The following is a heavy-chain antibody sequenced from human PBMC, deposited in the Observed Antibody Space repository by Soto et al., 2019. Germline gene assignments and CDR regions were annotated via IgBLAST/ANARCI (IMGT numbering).Heavy chain of an antibody. V-gene: IGHV1-69*13. CDR2: IIPIFGTA. CDR3: ARGYERTMRDREAHFDI. J-gene: IGHJ3*02. D-gene: IGHD2-2*01. Sequence: GASVKVSCKASGGTFSSYAISWVRQAPGQGLEWMGGIIPIFGTANYAQKFQGRVTITADESTSTAYMELSSLRSEDTAVYYCARGYERTMRDREAHFDIWGQGTMVTVSS. CDR1: GGTFSSYA.